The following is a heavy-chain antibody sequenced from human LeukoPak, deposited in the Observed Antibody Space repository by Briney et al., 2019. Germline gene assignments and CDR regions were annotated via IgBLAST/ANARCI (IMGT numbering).Heavy chain of an antibody. D-gene: IGHD6-13*01. CDR2: ISSSSSYI. J-gene: IGHJ4*02. CDR3: ARARIAAAGTPDYFDY. V-gene: IGHV3-21*01. CDR1: GYTFSSYS. Sequence: GGSLRLSCAASGYTFSSYSMNWVRQAPGKGLEWVSSISSSSSYIYYADSVKGRFTISRDNAKNSLYLQMNSLRAEDTAVYYCARARIAAAGTPDYFDYWGQGTLVTVSS.